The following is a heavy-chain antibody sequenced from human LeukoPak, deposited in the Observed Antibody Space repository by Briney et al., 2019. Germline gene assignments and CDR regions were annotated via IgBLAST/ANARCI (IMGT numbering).Heavy chain of an antibody. CDR1: GFSFSSFW. CDR2: IKSDGAGT. D-gene: IGHD4-17*01. V-gene: IGHV3-74*01. Sequence: PGGSLRLSCAASGFSFSSFWMHWVRQAPGKGLVWVSGIKSDGAGTSYVDSVKGRFTISRDNAKNTLDLQMNSLRAEDTAVYYCARGGYGAYMGWGQGMLVTVS. J-gene: IGHJ4*02. CDR3: ARGGYGAYMG.